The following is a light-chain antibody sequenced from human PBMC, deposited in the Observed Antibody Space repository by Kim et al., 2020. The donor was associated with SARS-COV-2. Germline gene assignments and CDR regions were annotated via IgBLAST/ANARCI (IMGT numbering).Light chain of an antibody. J-gene: IGLJ2*01. CDR1: SGDVGGYNY. Sequence: RSVTISCPGTSGDVGGYNYVSCYPQHPGKAPKLMIYDVSKRPSGVPDRFSGSKSGNTASLTISGLQAEDEADYYCCSYAGSYTLVFGGGTQLTVL. CDR2: DVS. CDR3: CSYAGSYTLV. V-gene: IGLV2-11*01.